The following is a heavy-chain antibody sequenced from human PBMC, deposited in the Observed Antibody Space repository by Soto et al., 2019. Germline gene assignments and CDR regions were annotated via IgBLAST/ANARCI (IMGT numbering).Heavy chain of an antibody. D-gene: IGHD3-10*01. CDR2: IWYDGSNK. CDR3: ARGEWFGELFDGMDV. Sequence: QVQLVESGGGVVQPGRSLRLSCAASGFTFSSYGMHWVRQAPGKGLEWVAGIWYDGSNKYYADSVKGRFTISRDNSKNTLYLQMNSLRAEDTAVYYCARGEWFGELFDGMDVWGQGTTVTVSS. V-gene: IGHV3-33*01. J-gene: IGHJ6*02. CDR1: GFTFSSYG.